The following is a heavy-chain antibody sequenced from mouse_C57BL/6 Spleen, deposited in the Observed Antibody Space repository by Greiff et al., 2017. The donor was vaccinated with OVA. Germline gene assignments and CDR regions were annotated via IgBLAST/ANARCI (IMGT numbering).Heavy chain of an antibody. D-gene: IGHD3-2*02. Sequence: EVKLVESGGGLVKPGGSLKLSCAASGFTFSDYGMHWVRQAPEKGLEWVAYISSGSSTIYYADTVKGRCTISRDNAKNTLFLQMTSLRSEDTAMYYCARRDSSGYPHAMDYWGQGTSVTVSS. V-gene: IGHV5-17*01. CDR1: GFTFSDYG. J-gene: IGHJ4*01. CDR2: ISSGSSTI. CDR3: ARRDSSGYPHAMDY.